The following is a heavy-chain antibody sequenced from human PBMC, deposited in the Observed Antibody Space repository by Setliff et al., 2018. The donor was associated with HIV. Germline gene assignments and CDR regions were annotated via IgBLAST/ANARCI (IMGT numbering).Heavy chain of an antibody. CDR2: IYTSGSV. CDR1: GGSISSYY. J-gene: IGHJ4*02. D-gene: IGHD6-19*01. CDR3: ARSPRIGVAGEFEY. Sequence: SETLSLTCTVSGGSISSYYWSWIRRPPGKGLEWIGYIYTSGSVNYNPSLNSRVTISVDTSKNQFSLKVNSVTAADTAVYYCARSPRIGVAGEFEYWGQGTLVTVS. V-gene: IGHV4-4*09.